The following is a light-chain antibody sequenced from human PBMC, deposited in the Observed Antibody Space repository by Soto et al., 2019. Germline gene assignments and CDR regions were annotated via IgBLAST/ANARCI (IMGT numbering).Light chain of an antibody. CDR1: SSDFGSHNL. CDR2: EVS. Sequence: QSALTQPASVSGSPGQSITISCTGTSSDFGSHNLVSWYQHEPGKAPKFLIYEVSKRPSGISTRVSGSKSGNTASLKISGLQADDEADYYCCSYAGSVLFCGGTKLTVL. CDR3: CSYAGSVL. J-gene: IGLJ2*01. V-gene: IGLV2-23*02.